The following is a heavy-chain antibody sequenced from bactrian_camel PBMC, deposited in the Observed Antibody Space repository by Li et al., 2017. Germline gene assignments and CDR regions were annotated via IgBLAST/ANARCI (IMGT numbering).Heavy chain of an antibody. Sequence: VQLVESGGGSVQVGGSLRLSCVASGDTMGRYCMGWFRQIPDKEREGVAVMYIPNDNIFYTDSVKGRSTISRDNAKNTLYLQMNSLKPDDTAMYYCAADSVGRCRARGWVERPSVAAYDYWGQGTQVTVS. J-gene: IGHJ4*01. V-gene: IGHV3S31*01. CDR1: GDTMGRYC. D-gene: IGHD5*01. CDR2: MYIPNDNI. CDR3: AADSVGRCRARGWVERPSVAAYDY.